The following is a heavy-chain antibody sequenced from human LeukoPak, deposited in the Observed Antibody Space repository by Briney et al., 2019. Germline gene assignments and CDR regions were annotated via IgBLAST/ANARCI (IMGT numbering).Heavy chain of an antibody. V-gene: IGHV3-73*01. CDR3: TTLVEPELGIPTDY. J-gene: IGHJ4*02. Sequence: GGSLRLSCAASGFTFSGSAMYWVRQASGKGLGWVGRIRSKANNYATAYAASMKGRFTISRDDSKNTAFPQMNSLKTEDTAVYYCTTLVEPELGIPTDYWGQGTLVTVSS. CDR2: IRSKANNYAT. CDR1: GFTFSGSA. D-gene: IGHD6-13*01.